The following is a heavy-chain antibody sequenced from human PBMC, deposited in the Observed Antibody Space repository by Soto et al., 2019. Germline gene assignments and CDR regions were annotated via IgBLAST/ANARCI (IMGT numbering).Heavy chain of an antibody. CDR2: IYHSGST. Sequence: QVQLQESGPGLVKPSGTLSLTCAVSSGSISSSNWWSWVRQPPGKGLEWIGEIYHSGSTNYNPSLKSRVXXXXXXXXXXXXXXXXXXXXXDTAVYYCAAAGTRRYYYYMDVWGKGTTVTVSS. D-gene: IGHD6-13*01. CDR3: AAAGTRRYYYYMDV. CDR1: SGSISSSNW. V-gene: IGHV4-4*02. J-gene: IGHJ6*03.